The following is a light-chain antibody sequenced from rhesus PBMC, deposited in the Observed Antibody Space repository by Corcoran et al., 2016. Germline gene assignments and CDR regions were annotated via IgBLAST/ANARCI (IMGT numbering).Light chain of an antibody. CDR2: KAS. CDR3: QQYNSAPYH. CDR1: QAISSW. V-gene: IGKV1-21*01. Sequence: DIQMTQSPSSLSASVGDRVTITCRASQAISSWLAWYQQKPGKAPNLLIYKASSLQSGVPSRFSGSGSGTEFTLTISSLQPEDFATYYCQQYNSAPYHFGQGTKVEIK. J-gene: IGKJ2*01.